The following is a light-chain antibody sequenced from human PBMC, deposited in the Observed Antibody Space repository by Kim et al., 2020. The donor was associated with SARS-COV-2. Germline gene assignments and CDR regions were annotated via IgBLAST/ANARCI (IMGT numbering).Light chain of an antibody. J-gene: IGKJ1*01. CDR2: DAS. CDR3: QQYGDSRWT. Sequence: PPGERATLSCRATQSVSGSYSAWYQQKPGQAPRLLIHDASRRATGVPDRFSGSASGTDLTLTINRLEPEDFAVYYCQQYGDSRWTFGQGTKVDIK. V-gene: IGKV3-20*01. CDR1: QSVSGSY.